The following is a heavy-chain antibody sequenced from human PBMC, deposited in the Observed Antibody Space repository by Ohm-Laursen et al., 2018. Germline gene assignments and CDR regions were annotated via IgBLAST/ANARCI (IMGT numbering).Heavy chain of an antibody. CDR2: ISSSSSTI. CDR3: ASLSYISH. V-gene: IGHV3-11*01. CDR1: GFTFADYN. Sequence: SLRLSCAASGFTFADYNMSWIRQAPGKGLEWVSYISSSSSTIYYADSVKGRFTISRDNAKNSLYLQMNSLRAEDTAVYYCASLSYISHWGQGTLVTVSS. D-gene: IGHD2-21*01. J-gene: IGHJ4*02.